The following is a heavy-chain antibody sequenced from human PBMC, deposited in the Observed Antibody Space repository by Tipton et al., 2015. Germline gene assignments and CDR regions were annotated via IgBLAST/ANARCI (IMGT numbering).Heavy chain of an antibody. CDR2: IYPADSDT. J-gene: IGHJ5*02. Sequence: QLVQSGAEVKKPGESLKISCKGSGYSFTSYWIGWVRQMPGKGLEWMGIIYPADSDTRYSPSFQGQVTITADKSITTAYLQWSSLKASATAMYYCARQVGREMATIRGGNWFDPWGQGTLVAVSS. V-gene: IGHV5-51*01. CDR1: GYSFTSYW. D-gene: IGHD5-24*01. CDR3: ARQVGREMATIRGGNWFDP.